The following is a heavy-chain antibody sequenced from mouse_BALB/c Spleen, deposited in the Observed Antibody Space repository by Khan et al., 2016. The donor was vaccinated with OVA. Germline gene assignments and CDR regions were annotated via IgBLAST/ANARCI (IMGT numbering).Heavy chain of an antibody. J-gene: IGHJ3*01. CDR2: ISSGGDYT. CDR1: GFTFSSYS. V-gene: IGHV5-6*02. Sequence: EVKLEESGGDLVKPGGSLKLSCAASGFTFSSYSMSWVRQTPDKRLEWVASISSGGDYTYYPDIVKGRFTISRDNAKNTLYLQMSSLKSEDTAMYYCASHVTGSFAYWGQGTLVTVSA. CDR3: ASHVTGSFAY. D-gene: IGHD4-1*01.